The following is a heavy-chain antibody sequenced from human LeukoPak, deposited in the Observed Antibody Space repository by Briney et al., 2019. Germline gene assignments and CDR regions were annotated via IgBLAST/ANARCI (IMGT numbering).Heavy chain of an antibody. Sequence: ASVKVSCKASGYTFTSYYMHWVRQAPGQGLEWMGIINPSGGSTSYAQKFQGRVTITADESTSTAYMELSSLRSEDTAVYYCARTPLGIQLWSSEYYYYYYYMDVWGKGTTVTISS. CDR3: ARTPLGIQLWSSEYYYYYYYMDV. CDR2: INPSGGST. D-gene: IGHD5-18*01. CDR1: GYTFTSYY. J-gene: IGHJ6*03. V-gene: IGHV1-46*01.